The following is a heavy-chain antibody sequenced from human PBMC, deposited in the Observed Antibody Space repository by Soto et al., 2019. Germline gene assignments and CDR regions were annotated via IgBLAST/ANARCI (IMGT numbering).Heavy chain of an antibody. D-gene: IGHD6-19*01. CDR1: GYSFTSYA. Sequence: ASVKVSCKASGYSFTSYAMHWVRQAPGQRLEWMGWINAYNGNTNYAQKPQGRVTMTTDTSTSTAYMELRSLRSDDTAEYYCARENSGYSSHWGQGTLVTVSS. J-gene: IGHJ4*02. CDR3: ARENSGYSSH. V-gene: IGHV1-18*01. CDR2: INAYNGNT.